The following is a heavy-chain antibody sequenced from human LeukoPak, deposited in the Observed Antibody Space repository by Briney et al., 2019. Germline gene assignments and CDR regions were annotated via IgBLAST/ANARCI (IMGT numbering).Heavy chain of an antibody. CDR1: GFTFSSSG. V-gene: IGHV3-30*18. J-gene: IGHJ4*02. Sequence: GRSVTLSCAASGFTFSSSGMQWVRQAPGKGLEGLAVISNDGSNKYHAVPVKGRITISRDNHKDTLYLEMISLRAEDTAVYYCAKRGGSYFDYWGQGTLVTVSS. D-gene: IGHD2-15*01. CDR3: AKRGGSYFDY. CDR2: ISNDGSNK.